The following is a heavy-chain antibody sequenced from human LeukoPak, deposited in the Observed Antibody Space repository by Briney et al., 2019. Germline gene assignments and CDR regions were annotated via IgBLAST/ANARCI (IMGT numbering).Heavy chain of an antibody. CDR3: ASGQQLVPFDY. CDR2: IWYDGSNK. J-gene: IGHJ4*02. D-gene: IGHD6-13*01. V-gene: IGHV3-33*08. Sequence: PGGSLRLSCAASGFTFSSYAMHWVRQAPGKGLEWVAVIWYDGSNKYYADSVKGRFTISRDNSKNTLYLQMNSLRAEDTAVYYCASGQQLVPFDYWGQGTLVTVSS. CDR1: GFTFSSYA.